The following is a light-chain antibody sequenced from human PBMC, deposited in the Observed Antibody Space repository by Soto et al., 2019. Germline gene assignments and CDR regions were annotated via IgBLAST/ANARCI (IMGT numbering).Light chain of an antibody. J-gene: IGKJ5*01. CDR3: QQYGSSPPPIT. CDR2: GAS. V-gene: IGKV3-20*01. Sequence: EIVLTQSPGTLSLSPGERATLSCRANQSVSSSYLAWYQQKPGQAPRLLIYGASSRATGIPDRFSGSGSGTDFTLTISRLEPEDFAVYYCQQYGSSPPPITFGQGTRLEIK. CDR1: QSVSSSY.